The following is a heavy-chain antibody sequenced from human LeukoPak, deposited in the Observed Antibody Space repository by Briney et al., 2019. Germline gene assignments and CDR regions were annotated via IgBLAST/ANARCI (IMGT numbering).Heavy chain of an antibody. V-gene: IGHV3-33*01. CDR2: IWYDGSNK. Sequence: GGSLRLSCAASGFTFSSYGMHWVRQAPGKGLEWVAVIWYDGSNKYYADSVKGRFTISRDNSKNTLYLQMNSLRAEDTAVYYCARGNEGATMFDYRGQGTLVTVSS. J-gene: IGHJ4*02. CDR1: GFTFSSYG. CDR3: ARGNEGATMFDY. D-gene: IGHD1-26*01.